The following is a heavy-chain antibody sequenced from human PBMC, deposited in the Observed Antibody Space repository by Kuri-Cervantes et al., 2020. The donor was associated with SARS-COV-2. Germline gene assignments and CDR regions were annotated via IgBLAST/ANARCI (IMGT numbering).Heavy chain of an antibody. CDR3: AGIAVAAHGYFDY. Sequence: GESLKISCAASGFTFSDYSMSWIRQAPGKGLEWISYISSSVSTIYYADSVKGRFTISRDNAKNSLYLQMNSLRAEDTAVYYCAGIAVAAHGYFDYWGQGTLVTVSS. V-gene: IGHV3-11*01. J-gene: IGHJ4*02. CDR2: ISSSVSTI. CDR1: GFTFSDYS. D-gene: IGHD6-19*01.